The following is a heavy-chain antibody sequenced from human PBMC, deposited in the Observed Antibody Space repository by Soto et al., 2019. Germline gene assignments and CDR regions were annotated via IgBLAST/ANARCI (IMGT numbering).Heavy chain of an antibody. J-gene: IGHJ3*02. CDR3: AKDRSSWLFPRDTFDI. V-gene: IGHV3-23*01. D-gene: IGHD6-13*01. CDR1: GFAFSSFG. Sequence: EVQLLAAGGDLVQPGGSLRLSCATSGFAFSSFGMSWVRQAPGRGLEWVSGISGSGDVTHYADSVKGRFTISRDNSDNTLHLQMNSLRAEDTAIYYCAKDRSSWLFPRDTFDIWGQGTMVTVSS. CDR2: ISGSGDVT.